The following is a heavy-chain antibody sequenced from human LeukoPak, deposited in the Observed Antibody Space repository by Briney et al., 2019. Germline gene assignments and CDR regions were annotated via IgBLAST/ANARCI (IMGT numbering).Heavy chain of an antibody. CDR3: ARRLKWFGELFDAFDI. V-gene: IGHV3-53*01. D-gene: IGHD3-10*01. J-gene: IGHJ3*02. CDR2: IYSGGST. Sequence: GGSLRLSCAASGFTVSSNYMSWVRQAPGKGLEWVSVIYSGGSTYYADSVKGRFTISRDNSKNTLYLQMNSLRAEDTAVYYCARRLKWFGELFDAFDIWGQGTMVTVSS. CDR1: GFTVSSNY.